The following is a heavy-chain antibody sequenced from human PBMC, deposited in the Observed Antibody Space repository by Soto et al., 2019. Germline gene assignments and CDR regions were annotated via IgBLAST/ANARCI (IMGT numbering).Heavy chain of an antibody. J-gene: IGHJ4*02. CDR2: ISDSGGTT. Sequence: EVQLLESGGGLVQPGGSLRLSCAASGFTFSSYAMNWVRQAPGKGLEWVSGISDSGGTTYYADSVKGRFTISRDNSKNTLFVQMNSLRAEDTAVYYCASRLGRDSYTRPSDYWGQGTLVTVSS. D-gene: IGHD2-15*01. V-gene: IGHV3-23*01. CDR3: ASRLGRDSYTRPSDY. CDR1: GFTFSSYA.